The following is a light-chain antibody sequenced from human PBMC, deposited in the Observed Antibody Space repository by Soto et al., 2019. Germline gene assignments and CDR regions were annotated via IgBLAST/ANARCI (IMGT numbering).Light chain of an antibody. CDR1: QRLFSF. V-gene: IGKV1-39*01. Sequence: DIQMTQSPSSLSASVGDSVTLTCRASQRLFSFLNWYQQAPGRAPKLLISTAYKLKSGVPSRFSGSESGTEFTLTISSLQPEDFAIYFCQQTYSAPFTFGPGTKVDVK. CDR2: TAY. J-gene: IGKJ3*01. CDR3: QQTYSAPFT.